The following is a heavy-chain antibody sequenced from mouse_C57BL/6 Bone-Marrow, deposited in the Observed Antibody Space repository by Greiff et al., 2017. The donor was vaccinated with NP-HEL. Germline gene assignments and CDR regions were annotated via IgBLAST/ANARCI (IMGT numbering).Heavy chain of an antibody. J-gene: IGHJ2*01. D-gene: IGHD1-1*01. Sequence: DVKLVESEGGLVQPGSSMKLSCTASGFTFSDYYMAWVRQVPEKGLEWVANINYDGSSTYYLDSLKSRFIISRDNAKNILYLQMSSLKSEDTATYYCARDYYYFDYWGQGTTLTVSS. CDR3: ARDYYYFDY. CDR1: GFTFSDYY. CDR2: INYDGSST. V-gene: IGHV5-16*01.